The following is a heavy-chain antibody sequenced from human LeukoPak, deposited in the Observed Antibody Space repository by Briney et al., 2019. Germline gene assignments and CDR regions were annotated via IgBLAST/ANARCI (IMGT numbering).Heavy chain of an antibody. V-gene: IGHV4-59*01. J-gene: IGHJ4*02. D-gene: IGHD3-22*01. Sequence: SETLSLTCSVSGDSISGYYWSWIRQPPGKGLEWTAYIHNSGNSNYNPSLKSRVTISIDTSKSQFSLKLSSVTAADTAVYYCAKSYDSSGYYNYWGQGTLVTVSS. CDR3: AKSYDSSGYYNY. CDR2: IHNSGNS. CDR1: GDSISGYY.